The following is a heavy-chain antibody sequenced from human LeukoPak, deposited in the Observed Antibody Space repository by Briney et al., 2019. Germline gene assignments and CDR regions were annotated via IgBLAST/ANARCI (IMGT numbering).Heavy chain of an antibody. Sequence: PGRSLRLSCAASGFTFSSYAMHWVRQAPGKGLEWVAVISYDGSNKYYADSVKGRFTISRDNSKNTLYLQMNSLRSEDTAVYYCARDNEGPEISCSGGSCYSGEGYFDYWGQGTLVTVSS. CDR2: ISYDGSNK. CDR3: ARDNEGPEISCSGGSCYSGEGYFDY. D-gene: IGHD2-15*01. CDR1: GFTFSSYA. V-gene: IGHV3-30-3*01. J-gene: IGHJ4*02.